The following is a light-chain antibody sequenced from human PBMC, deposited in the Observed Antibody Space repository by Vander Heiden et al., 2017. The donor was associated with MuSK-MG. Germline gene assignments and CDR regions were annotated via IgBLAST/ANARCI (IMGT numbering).Light chain of an antibody. CDR3: QQDDSTPRT. V-gene: IGKV4-1*01. CDR1: QSVLYSSNNKNY. Sequence: DIVMTQSPDSLAVSLGERATINCKSSQSVLYSSNNKNYLAWYQQKPGQPPKLLIYWASTRESGIPDQFRGSGSGTDFTLTISSLQAEDVAVKYCQQDDSTPRTFGQRTKMEIK. CDR2: WAS. J-gene: IGKJ2*01.